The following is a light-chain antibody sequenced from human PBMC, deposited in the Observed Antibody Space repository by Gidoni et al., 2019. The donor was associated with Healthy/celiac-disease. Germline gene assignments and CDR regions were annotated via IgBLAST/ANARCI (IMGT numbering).Light chain of an antibody. CDR2: AAS. CDR1: QSISSY. CDR3: QQSYSTPNT. J-gene: IGKJ2*01. Sequence: DIQMTQSPSSLSASVGDRVTITCRASQSISSYLNWYQQKPGQAPKLLIYAASSLQSGVPSRFSGSGSGTDFTLTISSLQPEDFATYYCQQSYSTPNTFGQXTKLEIK. V-gene: IGKV1-39*01.